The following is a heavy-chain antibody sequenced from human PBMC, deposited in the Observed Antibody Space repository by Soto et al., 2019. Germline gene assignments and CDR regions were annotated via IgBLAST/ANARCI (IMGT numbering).Heavy chain of an antibody. CDR2: ISGSGGST. J-gene: IGHJ1*01. D-gene: IGHD6-19*01. Sequence: EVQLLESGGGLVQPGGSLRLSCAASGLTFSSYAMSWVRQAPGKGLEWVSAISGSGGSTYYADSVKGRFTISRDNSKNTLFLQMNSLRAEDTAVYYCAKKVAGSEPFQHWGQGTLVTVSS. CDR3: AKKVAGSEPFQH. V-gene: IGHV3-23*01. CDR1: GLTFSSYA.